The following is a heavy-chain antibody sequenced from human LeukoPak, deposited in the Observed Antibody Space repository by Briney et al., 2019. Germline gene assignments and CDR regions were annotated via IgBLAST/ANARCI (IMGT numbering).Heavy chain of an antibody. V-gene: IGHV3-74*01. Sequence: GGSLRLSCAASGFTFSSYWMHWVRQAPGKGLVWVSRINSDGSSTSYADSVKGRFTISRDNAKNTLYLQMNSLRAEDTAVYYCAPRYGIAAAGTVRWGQGTLVTVSS. J-gene: IGHJ4*02. CDR1: GFTFSSYW. CDR3: APRYGIAAAGTVR. CDR2: INSDGSST. D-gene: IGHD6-13*01.